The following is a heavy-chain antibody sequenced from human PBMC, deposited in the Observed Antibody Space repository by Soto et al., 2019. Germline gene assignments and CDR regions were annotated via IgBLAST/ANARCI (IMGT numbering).Heavy chain of an antibody. D-gene: IGHD6-19*01. J-gene: IGHJ4*02. CDR2: IIPIFGTA. V-gene: IGHV1-69*13. CDR1: GGTFSSYA. CDR3: ARERRIAVAGTFFDY. Sequence: GASVNVSCKASGGTFSSYAISWVRQAPGQGLEWMGGIIPIFGTANYAQKFQGRVTLTADESTSTAYMELSSLRSEDTAVYYCARERRIAVAGTFFDYWGQGTLVTVSS.